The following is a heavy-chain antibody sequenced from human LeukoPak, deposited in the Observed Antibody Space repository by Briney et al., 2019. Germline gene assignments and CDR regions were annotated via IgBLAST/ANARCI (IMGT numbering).Heavy chain of an antibody. D-gene: IGHD3-10*01. CDR3: ARLGGSGSYYPFDY. Sequence: PGGSLRLSCAASGFTFSSYSMNWVRQAPGKGLEWVSYISSGSSNIYYADSVKGRFTISRDNAKNSLYLQMNSLRDEDTAVYYCARLGGSGSYYPFDYWGQGTLVTVSS. CDR2: ISSGSSNI. V-gene: IGHV3-48*02. J-gene: IGHJ4*02. CDR1: GFTFSSYS.